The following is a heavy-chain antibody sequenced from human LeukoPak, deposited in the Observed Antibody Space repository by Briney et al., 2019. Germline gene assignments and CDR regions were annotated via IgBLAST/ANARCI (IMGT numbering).Heavy chain of an antibody. V-gene: IGHV1-18*01. CDR3: ARVGYFDWLLRDIDY. D-gene: IGHD3-9*01. Sequence: ASVKVSCKVSGYTLTELSMHWVRQAPGQGLEWMGWISAYNGNTNYAQKLQGRVTMTTDTSTSTAYMELRSLRSDDTAVYYCARVGYFDWLLRDIDYWGQGTLVTVSS. CDR2: ISAYNGNT. CDR1: GYTLTELS. J-gene: IGHJ4*02.